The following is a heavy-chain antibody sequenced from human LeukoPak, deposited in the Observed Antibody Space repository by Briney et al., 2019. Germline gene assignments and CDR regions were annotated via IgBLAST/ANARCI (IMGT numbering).Heavy chain of an antibody. CDR1: GFTFSNYW. Sequence: PGGSLRLSCAASGFTFSNYWITWVRQAPGKGLEWVANINQDGSEEYYMDSVKARFTISRDNAKDSLSLQMNSLRAEDTAVYYCVRDGGVSGYDLLDYWGQGTLVTVSS. CDR3: VRDGGVSGYDLLDY. CDR2: INQDGSEE. V-gene: IGHV3-7*01. D-gene: IGHD5-12*01. J-gene: IGHJ4*02.